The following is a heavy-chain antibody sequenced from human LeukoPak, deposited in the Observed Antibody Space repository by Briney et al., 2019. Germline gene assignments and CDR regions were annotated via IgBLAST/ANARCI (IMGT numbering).Heavy chain of an antibody. CDR1: GFTFSTYS. J-gene: IGHJ4*02. CDR3: ASLVARGDIVDY. D-gene: IGHD5-12*01. Sequence: NPGGSLRLSCAASGFTFSTYSMHWVRQAPGKGLEWVSSISSSSTYIYYSDSARGRFTISRDNAKNSLYLQMNSLRAEDTAVYYCASLVARGDIVDYWGQGTLVTVSS. V-gene: IGHV3-21*03. CDR2: ISSSSTYI.